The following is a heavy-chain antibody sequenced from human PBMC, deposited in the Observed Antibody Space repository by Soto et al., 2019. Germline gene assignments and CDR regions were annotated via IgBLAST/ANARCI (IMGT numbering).Heavy chain of an antibody. J-gene: IGHJ6*03. Sequence: PSETLSLTCTVSGGSISSYYWSWIRQPPGKGLEWIGYIYYSGSTNYNPSLKSRVTISVDTSKNQFSLKLSSVTAADTAVYYCARGYSGYDWLPYCYIDVWGKGTTVTVSS. D-gene: IGHD5-12*01. CDR3: ARGYSGYDWLPYCYIDV. CDR2: IYYSGST. V-gene: IGHV4-59*01. CDR1: GGSISSYY.